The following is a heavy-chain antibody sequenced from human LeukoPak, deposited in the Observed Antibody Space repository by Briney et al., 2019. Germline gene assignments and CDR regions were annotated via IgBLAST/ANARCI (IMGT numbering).Heavy chain of an antibody. CDR3: ARVWYSSSFLFDY. V-gene: IGHV1-2*06. J-gene: IGHJ4*02. Sequence: GASVKVSCKASGYTFTGYCMHWMRQAPGQGLEWMGRINPNSGGTNYAQKFQGRVTMTRDTSISTAYMELSRLRSDDTAVYYCARVWYSSSFLFDYWGQGTLVTVSS. CDR1: GYTFTGYC. D-gene: IGHD6-6*01. CDR2: INPNSGGT.